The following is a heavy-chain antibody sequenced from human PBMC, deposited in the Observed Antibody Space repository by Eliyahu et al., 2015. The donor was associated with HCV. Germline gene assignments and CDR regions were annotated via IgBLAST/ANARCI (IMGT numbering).Heavy chain of an antibody. J-gene: IGHJ4*02. Sequence: EMQLVVSGGGLVQPGGSLRLSCAASGFTFSNYWMTWVRQAPGKGLEWVANIKGDGTEKSYVDSVKGRFTISRDNADNLVSLQMTSLRAEDTAFYFCARDATRGGDFDYWGQGSLVAVSS. V-gene: IGHV3-7*01. CDR1: GFTFSNYW. D-gene: IGHD2-15*01. CDR2: IKGDGTEK. CDR3: ARDATRGGDFDY.